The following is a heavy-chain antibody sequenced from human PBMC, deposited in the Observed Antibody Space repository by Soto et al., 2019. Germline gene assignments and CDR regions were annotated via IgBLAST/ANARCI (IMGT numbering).Heavy chain of an antibody. D-gene: IGHD6-19*01. CDR1: GFTFSSYG. V-gene: IGHV3-33*01. J-gene: IGHJ6*03. CDR2: IWYDGSNK. Sequence: GGSLRLSCAASGFTFSSYGMHWVRQAPGKGLEWVAVIWYDGSNKYYADSVKGRFTISRDNSKITLYLQMNSLRAEDTAVYYCARALAVAGRYYYYYMDVWGKGTTVTVS. CDR3: ARALAVAGRYYYYYMDV.